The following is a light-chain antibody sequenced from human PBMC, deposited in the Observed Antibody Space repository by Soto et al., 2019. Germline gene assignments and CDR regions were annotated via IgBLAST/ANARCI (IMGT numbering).Light chain of an antibody. J-gene: IGLJ1*01. CDR1: STDVGRYNY. V-gene: IGLV2-14*01. Sequence: QSVLTQPASWSGSPGQPSSISCTGTSTDVGRYNYVSWYQQHPGKAPKLMIYDVSNRPSGVSNRFSGSKSGNTATLTISGLQAEDEADYYCSSYTSSSTYVFGTGTKVTVL. CDR2: DVS. CDR3: SSYTSSSTYV.